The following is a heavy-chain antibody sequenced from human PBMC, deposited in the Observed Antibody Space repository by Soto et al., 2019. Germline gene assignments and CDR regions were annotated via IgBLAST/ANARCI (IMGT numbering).Heavy chain of an antibody. CDR1: GGTLRSYS. D-gene: IGHD2-15*01. Sequence: GASVKVSCKASGGTLRSYSISWGRQAPGQGLEWIGGIIPIFGTANYAQKFQGRVTITADESTSTAYMELSSLRSEDTAVYYCARLEDCSGGSCQRRGLYYYDTWGQGTLVTVSS. CDR2: IIPIFGTA. CDR3: ARLEDCSGGSCQRRGLYYYDT. V-gene: IGHV1-69*01. J-gene: IGHJ5*02.